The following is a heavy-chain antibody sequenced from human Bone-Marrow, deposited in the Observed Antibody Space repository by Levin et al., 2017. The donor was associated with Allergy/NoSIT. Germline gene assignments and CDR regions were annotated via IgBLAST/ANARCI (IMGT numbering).Heavy chain of an antibody. CDR1: GGTFSSYA. D-gene: IGHD5-18*01. V-gene: IGHV1-69*13. CDR2: IIPIFGTA. Sequence: GASVKVSCKASGGTFSSYAISWVRQAPGQGLEWMGGIIPIFGTANYAQKFQGRVTITADESTSTAYMELSSLRSEDTAVYYCARALGREVQLWSVEYYFDYWGQGTLVTVSS. J-gene: IGHJ4*02. CDR3: ARALGREVQLWSVEYYFDY.